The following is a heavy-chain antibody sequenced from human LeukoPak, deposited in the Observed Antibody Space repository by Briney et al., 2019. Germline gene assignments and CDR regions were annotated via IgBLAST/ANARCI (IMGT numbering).Heavy chain of an antibody. Sequence: ASVKVSCKASGGTFSSYAISWVRQAPGQGLEWMGRIIPILGIANYAQKFQGRVTITAGKSTSTAYMELSSLRSEDTAVYYCAREVDGDYGSGDDPWGQGTLVTVSS. CDR1: GGTFSSYA. D-gene: IGHD4-17*01. V-gene: IGHV1-69*04. J-gene: IGHJ5*02. CDR2: IIPILGIA. CDR3: AREVDGDYGSGDDP.